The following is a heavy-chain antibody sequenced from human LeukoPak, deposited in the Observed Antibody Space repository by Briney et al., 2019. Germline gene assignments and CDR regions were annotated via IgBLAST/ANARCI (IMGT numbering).Heavy chain of an antibody. CDR1: GFTFSSYS. CDR2: ISNSSSTI. CDR3: ARDGDGHLDY. Sequence: PGGSLRLSCAASGFTFSSYSMNWVRQAPGKGLEWVSSISNSSSTIYYADSVKGRFTISRDNAKNSLFLQMNSLRDEDTAVYYCARDGDGHLDYWGQGTLVTVSS. J-gene: IGHJ4*02. V-gene: IGHV3-48*02. D-gene: IGHD4-17*01.